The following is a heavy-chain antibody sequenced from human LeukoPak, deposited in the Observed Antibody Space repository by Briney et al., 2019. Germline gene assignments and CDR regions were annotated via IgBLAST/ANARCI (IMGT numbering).Heavy chain of an antibody. V-gene: IGHV3-30*18. CDR1: GFTFSNAW. Sequence: GGSLRLSCAASGFTFSNAWMSWVRQAPGKGLEWVAVMSYDGSDKYYADSVKGRFTISRDNSKNTLYLQMNSLRAEDTAVYYCAKGDCSTTSCYFDPWGQGTLVTVSS. CDR2: MSYDGSDK. CDR3: AKGDCSTTSCYFDP. D-gene: IGHD2-2*01. J-gene: IGHJ5*02.